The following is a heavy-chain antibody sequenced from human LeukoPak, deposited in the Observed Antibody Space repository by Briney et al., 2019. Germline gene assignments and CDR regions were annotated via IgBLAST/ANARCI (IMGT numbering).Heavy chain of an antibody. V-gene: IGHV4-59*01. D-gene: IGHD6-19*01. CDR3: ARYSSGFLGYFDY. CDR2: IYYSGST. CDR1: GGSISSYY. J-gene: IGHJ4*02. Sequence: SETLSLTCTVSGGSISSYYWSWIRQPPGKGLEWIGYIYYSGSTNYNPSLKSRVTISVDTSKNQFSLKLSSVTAADTAVYYCARYSSGFLGYFDYWGQGALVTVSS.